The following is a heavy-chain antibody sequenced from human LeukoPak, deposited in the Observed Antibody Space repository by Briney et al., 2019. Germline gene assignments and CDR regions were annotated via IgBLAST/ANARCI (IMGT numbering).Heavy chain of an antibody. CDR1: AFTFSSYW. Sequence: GGSLRLSCEASAFTFSSYWTSWVRQAPGKGLEWVANIKEDGSEINYVDSVKGRFTISRDNAKNSLFLQMNSLRVEDTAVYYCARDRGYSSFDYWGQGTLVTVSS. D-gene: IGHD4-23*01. CDR2: IKEDGSEI. CDR3: ARDRGYSSFDY. V-gene: IGHV3-7*01. J-gene: IGHJ4*02.